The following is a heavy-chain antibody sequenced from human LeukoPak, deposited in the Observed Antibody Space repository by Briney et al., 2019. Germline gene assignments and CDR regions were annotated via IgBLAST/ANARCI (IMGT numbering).Heavy chain of an antibody. Sequence: GGSLRLSCAASGFTFNNYVLSWVRQAPGKGLEWVSTITVSGGNTYYADSVKGRFTISRDNTKNTLYLQMNSLRAEDTALYYCAKDIKYSSSFYFDYWGQGTLVTVSS. CDR3: AKDIKYSSSFYFDY. CDR2: ITVSGGNT. CDR1: GFTFNNYV. D-gene: IGHD6-6*01. V-gene: IGHV3-23*01. J-gene: IGHJ4*02.